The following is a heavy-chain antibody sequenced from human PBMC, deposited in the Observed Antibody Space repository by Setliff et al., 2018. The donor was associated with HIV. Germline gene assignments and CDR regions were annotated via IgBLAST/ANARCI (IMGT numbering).Heavy chain of an antibody. V-gene: IGHV3-30*02. J-gene: IGHJ4*02. CDR2: IRYDGSDK. CDR3: AHSTFVAAAGGFDY. Sequence: GGSLRLSCEISGFTFSNYGMHWVRQAPGKGLEWVAFIRYDGSDKYYVDSVKGRFTVSRDNSKNTLYLQMTNMDPVDTATYYCAHSTFVAAAGGFDYWGQGTLVTVSS. D-gene: IGHD6-13*01. CDR1: GFTFSNYG.